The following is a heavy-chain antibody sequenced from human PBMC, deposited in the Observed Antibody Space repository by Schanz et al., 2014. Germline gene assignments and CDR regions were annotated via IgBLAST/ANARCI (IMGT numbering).Heavy chain of an antibody. J-gene: IGHJ5*01. CDR1: GFNFKAYA. D-gene: IGHD2-15*01. CDR3: SKDKQGSRSDDS. V-gene: IGHV3-23*01. CDR2: ITTGGNT. Sequence: EVHLLESGGGLVQPGGSLRLSCAASGFNFKAYAMSWARQTPGKGLEWVSSITTGGNTYYRDSVKGRFIVSRDNSKNTLYLEMNRLRVDDTAVYYCSKDKQGSRSDDSWGQGTLVTVSS.